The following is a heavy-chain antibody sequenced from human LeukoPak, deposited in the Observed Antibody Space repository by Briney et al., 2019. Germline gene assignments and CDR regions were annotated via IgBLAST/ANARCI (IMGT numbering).Heavy chain of an antibody. J-gene: IGHJ4*02. Sequence: SETLSLTCIVSGYSINSGYHWGWIRQPPGKGLEWIGSIYHSGSTYYNPSLKSRVTISIDTSKNQFSLKLSSVTAADTAVYYCARYGIEVYARPIDYWGQGTLVTVSS. V-gene: IGHV4-38-2*02. D-gene: IGHD2-8*01. CDR3: ARYGIEVYARPIDY. CDR2: IYHSGST. CDR1: GYSINSGYH.